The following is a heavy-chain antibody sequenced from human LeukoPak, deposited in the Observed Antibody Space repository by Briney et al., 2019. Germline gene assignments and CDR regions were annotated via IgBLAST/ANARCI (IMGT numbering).Heavy chain of an antibody. D-gene: IGHD2-2*01. Sequence: GASVKVSCKASGSTFTTYDINWVRQATGQGLEWMAWMNPNSGNTGYAQKFQGRVTITRNTSISTAYMELSSLRSEDTAVYYCARGRHDCSSTSCYYYWGQGTLVTVSS. CDR1: GSTFTTYD. J-gene: IGHJ4*02. V-gene: IGHV1-8*03. CDR3: ARGRHDCSSTSCYYY. CDR2: MNPNSGNT.